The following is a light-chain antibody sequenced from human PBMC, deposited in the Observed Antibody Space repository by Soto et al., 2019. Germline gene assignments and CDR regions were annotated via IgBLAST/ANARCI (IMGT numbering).Light chain of an antibody. CDR1: QSVGSDF. CDR2: GAS. Sequence: EIVLTQSPGTLSLSPGERATLSCRASQSVGSDFLAWYQQRPGQPPRILIFGASGRATGIPDRFSGSGSGTDFTLPISRLEPEDFALYYLQHYGSLSWAFGQGTKVEIK. V-gene: IGKV3-20*01. CDR3: QHYGSLSWA. J-gene: IGKJ1*01.